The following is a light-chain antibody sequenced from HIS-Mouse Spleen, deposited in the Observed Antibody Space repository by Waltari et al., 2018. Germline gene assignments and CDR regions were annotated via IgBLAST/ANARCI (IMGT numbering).Light chain of an antibody. Sequence: SVSGSPGQSITISCTGTSSDVGGYNYVSWYQQHPGKAPKLMIYEVSNRPSGVSNRFPGSKSGNTASLTISGLQAEDEADYYCSSYTSSSTYVFGTGTKVTVL. CDR1: SSDVGGYNY. CDR3: SSYTSSSTYV. J-gene: IGLJ1*01. V-gene: IGLV2-14*01. CDR2: EVS.